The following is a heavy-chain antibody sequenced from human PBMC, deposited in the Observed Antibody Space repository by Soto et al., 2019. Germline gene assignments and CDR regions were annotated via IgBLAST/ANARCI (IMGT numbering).Heavy chain of an antibody. CDR2: ISYDGSNK. J-gene: IGHJ4*02. CDR3: ARDAGLGYYDSSGYPY. V-gene: IGHV3-30-3*01. Sequence: GGSLRLSCAASGFTFSSYAMHWVRQAPGKGLEWVAVISYDGSNKYYADSVKGRFTISRDNSKNTLYLQMNSLRAEDTAVYYCARDAGLGYYDSSGYPYWGQGT. CDR1: GFTFSSYA. D-gene: IGHD3-22*01.